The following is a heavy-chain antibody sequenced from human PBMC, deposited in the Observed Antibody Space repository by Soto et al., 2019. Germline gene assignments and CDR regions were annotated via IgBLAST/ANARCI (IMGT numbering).Heavy chain of an antibody. CDR2: INHSGST. CDR1: GGSFSGYY. J-gene: IGHJ4*02. D-gene: IGHD2-8*01. CDR3: ALRRNGAGYYFDY. V-gene: IGHV4-34*01. Sequence: SETLSLTCAVYGGSFSGYYWSWIRQPPGKGLEWIGEINHSGSTNYNPSLKSRVTISVDTSKNQFSLKLSSVTAADTAVYYCALRRNGAGYYFDYWGQGTLVTVSS.